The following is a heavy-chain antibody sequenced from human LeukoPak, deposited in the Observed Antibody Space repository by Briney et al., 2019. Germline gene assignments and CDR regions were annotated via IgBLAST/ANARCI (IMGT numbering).Heavy chain of an antibody. Sequence: GGSLRLSCAASGFTFSRYWMHWVRQAPGKGLVWVSRINSEGSSASYADSVKGRFTISRDNAKNTLYLQMNSLRAEDTAVYYCASRDQSCSGDTCYPIDYWGQGTLVTVSS. CDR2: INSEGSSA. D-gene: IGHD2-15*01. J-gene: IGHJ4*02. CDR1: GFTFSRYW. CDR3: ASRDQSCSGDTCYPIDY. V-gene: IGHV3-74*01.